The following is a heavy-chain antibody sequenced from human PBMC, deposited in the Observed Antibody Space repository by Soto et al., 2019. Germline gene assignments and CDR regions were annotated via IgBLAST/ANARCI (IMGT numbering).Heavy chain of an antibody. CDR2: ISPYSGYT. V-gene: IGHV1-18*01. CDR1: GYSSMKYG. CDR3: TREASVLIPAAQPSRFDS. D-gene: IGHD2-2*01. Sequence: EASVKVSCKGFGYSSMKYGINWVRQAPGQGLEWVGWISPYSGYTHSAQKFHGRLTLTTDTAASTAYMELRILRSADTALYYCTREASVLIPAAQPSRFDSWGQGTLVTVS. J-gene: IGHJ4*02.